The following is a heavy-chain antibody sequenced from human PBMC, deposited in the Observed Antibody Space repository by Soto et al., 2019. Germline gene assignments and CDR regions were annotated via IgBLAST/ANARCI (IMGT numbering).Heavy chain of an antibody. CDR2: ISYDGSNK. Sequence: QVQLVESGGGVVQPGRSLRLSCAASGFTFSSYGMHWVRQAPGKGLEWVAVISYDGSNKYYADSVKGRFTISRDNSKNPLYLQMNSLRAEDTAVYYCARRYFDYWGQGTLVTVSS. CDR3: ARRYFDY. CDR1: GFTFSSYG. J-gene: IGHJ4*02. V-gene: IGHV3-30*03.